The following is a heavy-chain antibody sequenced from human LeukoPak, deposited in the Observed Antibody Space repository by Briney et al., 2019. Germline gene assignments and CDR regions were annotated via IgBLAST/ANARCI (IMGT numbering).Heavy chain of an antibody. Sequence: ASVKVSCKASGYTFTGYYMHWVRQAPGQGLEWMGWINPNSGGTNYAQRFQGRVTMTTDTSTSTAYMELRSLRSDDTAVYYCARDGFLEWLKKHDAFDFWGQGTMVTVSS. CDR1: GYTFTGYY. CDR3: ARDGFLEWLKKHDAFDF. J-gene: IGHJ3*01. D-gene: IGHD3-3*01. V-gene: IGHV1-2*02. CDR2: INPNSGGT.